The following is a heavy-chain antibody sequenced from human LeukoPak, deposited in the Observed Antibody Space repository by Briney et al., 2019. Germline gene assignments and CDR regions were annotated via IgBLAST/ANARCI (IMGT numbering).Heavy chain of an antibody. CDR3: VKDIQLSN. CDR1: GFNFITAA. J-gene: IGHJ3*01. V-gene: IGHV3-23*01. CDR2: IGSSGGST. D-gene: IGHD5-24*01. Sequence: GGSLRLSCAASGFNFITAAMTWVRQAPGKGLEWVSLIGSSGGSTYYADSVKGRFTISRDNFNHTLSLQMNSLRVEDTAIYYCVKDIQLSNWGLGTMVTVSS.